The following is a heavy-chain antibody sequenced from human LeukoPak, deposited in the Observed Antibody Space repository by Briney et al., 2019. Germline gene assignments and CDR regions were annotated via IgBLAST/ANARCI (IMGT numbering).Heavy chain of an antibody. CDR2: IYWHDDE. J-gene: IGHJ5*02. V-gene: IGHV2-5*01. CDR3: AHLSSMVTTGYFDP. Sequence: SGPTLVNPTQTLTLTCTFSGFSLSTSGVGLGWIRQPPGKALEWIALIYWHDDERYSPALGSRLTITEDTSKSQVHLTITNMGPEDTATYYCAHLSSMVTTGYFDPWGQGILVTVSS. CDR1: GFSLSTSGVG. D-gene: IGHD5-18*01.